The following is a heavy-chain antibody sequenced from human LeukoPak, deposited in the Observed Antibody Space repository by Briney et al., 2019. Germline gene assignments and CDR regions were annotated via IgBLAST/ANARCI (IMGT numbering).Heavy chain of an antibody. CDR2: ISSSSSYI. D-gene: IGHD3-3*01. CDR1: GFTFSSYA. CDR3: ASHDFWSGAIQYYFDY. Sequence: GGSLRLSCAASGFTFSSYAMSWVRQAPGKGLEWVSSISSSSSYIYYADSVKGRFTISRDNAKNSLYLQMNSLRAEDTAVYYCASHDFWSGAIQYYFDYWGQGTLVTVSS. V-gene: IGHV3-21*01. J-gene: IGHJ4*02.